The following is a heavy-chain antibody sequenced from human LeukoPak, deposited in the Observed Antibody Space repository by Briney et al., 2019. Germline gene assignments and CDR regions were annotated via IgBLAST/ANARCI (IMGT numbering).Heavy chain of an antibody. Sequence: GASVKVSCKASGGTFSSYAISWVRQAPGQGLEWMGRIIPILGIANYAQKFQGRVTITADKSTSTAYMGLSSLRSEDTAVYYCAREVVVVPAAKDWFDPWGQGTLVTVSS. D-gene: IGHD2-2*01. CDR3: AREVVVVPAAKDWFDP. V-gene: IGHV1-69*04. CDR1: GGTFSSYA. CDR2: IIPILGIA. J-gene: IGHJ5*02.